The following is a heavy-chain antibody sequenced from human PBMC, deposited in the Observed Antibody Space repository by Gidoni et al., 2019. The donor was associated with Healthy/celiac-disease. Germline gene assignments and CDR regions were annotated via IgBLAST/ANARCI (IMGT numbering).Heavy chain of an antibody. D-gene: IGHD6-6*01. Sequence: EVQLVQSGAEVKQPGESLKISCKGSGYSFTSYWIGWVRQMPGKGLEWMGIIYPGDSDTRYSPSFQGQVTISADKSISTAYLQWSSLKASDTAMYYCARRLAARPDYYYYGIDVWGQGTTVTVSS. CDR3: ARRLAARPDYYYYGIDV. CDR2: IYPGDSDT. J-gene: IGHJ6*02. V-gene: IGHV5-51*01. CDR1: GYSFTSYW.